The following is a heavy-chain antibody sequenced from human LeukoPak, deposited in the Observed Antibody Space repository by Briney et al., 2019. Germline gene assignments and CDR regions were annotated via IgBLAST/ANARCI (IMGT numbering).Heavy chain of an antibody. J-gene: IGHJ4*02. Sequence: GGSLRLSCAASGFTFSSYAMSWVRQAPGKGLEWVSTITGSEGNTYYADSVKGRFTIPRDNSNNTLFLQMNSLRAEDTAVYYCARGRCSSISCPVDYWGQGILVTVSS. V-gene: IGHV3-23*01. D-gene: IGHD2-2*01. CDR2: ITGSEGNT. CDR1: GFTFSSYA. CDR3: ARGRCSSISCPVDY.